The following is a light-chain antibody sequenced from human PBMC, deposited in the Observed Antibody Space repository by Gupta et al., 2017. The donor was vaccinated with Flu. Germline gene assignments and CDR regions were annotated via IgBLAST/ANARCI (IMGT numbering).Light chain of an antibody. CDR2: QDS. CDR1: KLGDKY. V-gene: IGLV3-1*01. CDR3: QAWDSSTGV. J-gene: IGLJ3*02. Sequence: SYELTQPPSVSVSPGQTASIPCSGDKLGDKYACWYQQKPGQSPVLVIYQDSKRPSGIPERFSGSNSGNTATLTISGTQAMDEADYYSQAWDSSTGVFGGGTKLTVL.